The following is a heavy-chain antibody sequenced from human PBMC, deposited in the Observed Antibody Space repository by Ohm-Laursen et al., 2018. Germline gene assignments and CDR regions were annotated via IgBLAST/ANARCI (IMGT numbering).Heavy chain of an antibody. CDR2: IRQDGSEK. CDR1: GFTFSNYA. Sequence: SLRLSCSASGFTFSNYAMHWVRQAPGKGLEWVANIRQDGSEKWYVDSVKGRFTISRDNAKNSLYLQMNSLRAEDTAVYYCARGLVVDYYDSSGYYYPPWWDQGTLVTASS. V-gene: IGHV3-7*01. J-gene: IGHJ4*02. CDR3: ARGLVVDYYDSSGYYYPPW. D-gene: IGHD3-22*01.